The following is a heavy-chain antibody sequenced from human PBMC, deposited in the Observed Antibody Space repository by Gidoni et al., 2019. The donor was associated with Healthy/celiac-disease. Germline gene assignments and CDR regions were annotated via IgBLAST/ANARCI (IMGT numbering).Heavy chain of an antibody. Sequence: QVQLVESGGGVVQPGRSLRLSCAASGFTFSSYGMHWVRQAPGKGLEWVAVISYDGSNKYYADSVKGRFTISRDNSKNTLYLQMNSLRAEDTAVYYCAKVAYYGSGMENDYLGQGTLVTVSS. J-gene: IGHJ4*02. CDR2: ISYDGSNK. CDR3: AKVAYYGSGMENDY. V-gene: IGHV3-30*18. CDR1: GFTFSSYG. D-gene: IGHD3-10*01.